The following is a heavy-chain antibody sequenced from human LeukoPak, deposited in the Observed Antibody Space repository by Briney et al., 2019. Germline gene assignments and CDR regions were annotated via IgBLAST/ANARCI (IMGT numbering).Heavy chain of an antibody. Sequence: GSSVKVSCKASGGTFSSYAISWVRQAPGQGLEWMGRIIPIFGTANYAQKLQGRVTITTDESKSTAYMEPSRLRSDDTAVYYCARTGLRFLGAVVWGQGTLVTVSS. CDR3: ARTGLRFLGAVV. CDR1: GGTFSSYA. D-gene: IGHD3-3*01. J-gene: IGHJ4*02. V-gene: IGHV1-69*05. CDR2: IIPIFGTA.